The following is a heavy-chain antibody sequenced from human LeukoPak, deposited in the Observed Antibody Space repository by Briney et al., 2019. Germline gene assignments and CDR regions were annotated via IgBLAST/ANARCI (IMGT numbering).Heavy chain of an antibody. CDR3: ARVLGQWLVTAPDY. CDR2: MNIDGSEK. Sequence: SGGSLRLSCAASGFTFSSYWMGWVRQAPGKRLEWVANMNIDGSEKYYADSAKGRFTISRDNARNSVYLQMNSLRAEDTAVYYCARVLGQWLVTAPDYWGQGTLVTVSS. CDR1: GFTFSSYW. D-gene: IGHD6-19*01. J-gene: IGHJ4*02. V-gene: IGHV3-7*01.